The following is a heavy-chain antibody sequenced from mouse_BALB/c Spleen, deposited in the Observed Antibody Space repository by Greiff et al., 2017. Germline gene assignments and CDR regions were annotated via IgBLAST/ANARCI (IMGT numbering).Heavy chain of an antibody. CDR3: ARDDGYDRYFDY. J-gene: IGHJ2*01. V-gene: IGHV2-2*01. CDR1: GFSLTSYG. Sequence: QVQLQQSGPGLVQPSQSLSITFTVSGFSLTSYGVHWVRQSPGKGLEWLGVIWSGGSTDYNAAFISRLSISKDNSKSQVFLKMNSLQTDDTAMYYCARDDGYDRYFDYWGQGTTLTVSS. D-gene: IGHD2-2*01. CDR2: IWSGGST.